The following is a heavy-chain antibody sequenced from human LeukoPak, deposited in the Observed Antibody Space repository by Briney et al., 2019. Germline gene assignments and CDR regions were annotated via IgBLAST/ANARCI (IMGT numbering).Heavy chain of an antibody. CDR3: ARPSSGYLDDY. J-gene: IGHJ4*02. CDR2: IYYSGST. Sequence: SETLSLTCTVSGGSISSSSYYWGWIRQPPGKGLEWIGSIYYSGSTYYNPSLKGRVTISVDTSKNQFSLKLSSVTAADTAVYYCARPSSGYLDDYWGQGTLVTVSS. V-gene: IGHV4-39*01. CDR1: GGSISSSSYY. D-gene: IGHD3-22*01.